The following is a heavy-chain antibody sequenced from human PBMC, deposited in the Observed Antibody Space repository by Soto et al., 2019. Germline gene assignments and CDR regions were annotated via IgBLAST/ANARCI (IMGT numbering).Heavy chain of an antibody. Sequence: GESLKISCKGSGYSFTSYSISWVRQMPGKGLEWMGRIDPSDSYTNYSPSFQGHVTISADKSISTAYLQWSSPKASDTAMYYCARDGGDFYAFDIWGQGTMVTV. V-gene: IGHV5-10-1*01. CDR3: ARDGGDFYAFDI. J-gene: IGHJ3*02. CDR1: GYSFTSYS. D-gene: IGHD2-21*01. CDR2: IDPSDSYT.